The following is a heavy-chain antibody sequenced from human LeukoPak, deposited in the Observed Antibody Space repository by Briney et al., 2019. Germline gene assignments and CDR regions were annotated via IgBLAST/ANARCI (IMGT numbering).Heavy chain of an antibody. D-gene: IGHD6-13*01. V-gene: IGHV3-21*01. J-gene: IGHJ4*02. CDR2: ISSSSSYI. CDR3: ARENPSSSYDY. CDR1: GFTFSSYS. Sequence: SXRLSXXXXGFTFSSYSMNWVGQAQGKGLEWVSSISSSSSYIYYADSVKRRFTISRDNAKNSLYLQMNSLRAEDTAVYYCARENPSSSYDYWGQGTLVTVSS.